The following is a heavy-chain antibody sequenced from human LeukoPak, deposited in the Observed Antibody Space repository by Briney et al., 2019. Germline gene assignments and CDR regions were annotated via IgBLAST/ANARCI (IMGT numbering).Heavy chain of an antibody. CDR2: IYYSGST. CDR3: AGGFLGDYYFDY. V-gene: IGHV4-59*01. J-gene: IGHJ4*02. CDR1: GGSISSYY. Sequence: SETLSLTCTVSGGSISSYYWSWIRQPPGKGLEWIGYIYYSGSTNYNPSLKSRVTISVDTSKNQFSLKLSSVTAADTAVYYCAGGFLGDYYFDYWGQGTLVTVSS. D-gene: IGHD3-16*01.